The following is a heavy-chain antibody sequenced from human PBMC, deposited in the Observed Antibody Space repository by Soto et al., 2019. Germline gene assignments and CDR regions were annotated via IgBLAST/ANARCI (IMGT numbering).Heavy chain of an antibody. D-gene: IGHD6-19*01. V-gene: IGHV3-30*18. J-gene: IGHJ4*02. CDR2: ISYDGSNK. CDR1: GFTFSSYG. CDR3: AKEKKIGGWYIFDY. Sequence: QVQLVESGGGVVQPGRSLRLSCAASGFTFSSYGMHWVRQAPGKGLEWVAVISYDGSNKYYADSVKGRFTISRDNSKNTLYLQMNSLRAEDTAVYYCAKEKKIGGWYIFDYWGQGTLVTVSS.